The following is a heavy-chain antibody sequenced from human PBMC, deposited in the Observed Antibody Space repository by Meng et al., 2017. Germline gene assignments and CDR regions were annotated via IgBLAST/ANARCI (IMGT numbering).Heavy chain of an antibody. CDR3: ARVVYSSGWSFDY. J-gene: IGHJ4*02. V-gene: IGHV3-33*01. CDR1: GFTFSSYG. D-gene: IGHD6-19*01. Sequence: VQLVGAGGGVVQPGRSLRLSCAASGFTFSSYGMHWVRQAPGKGLEWVAVIWYDGSNKYYADSVKGRFTISRDNSKNTLYLQMNSLRAEDTAMYYCARVVYSSGWSFDYWGQGTLVTVSS. CDR2: IWYDGSNK.